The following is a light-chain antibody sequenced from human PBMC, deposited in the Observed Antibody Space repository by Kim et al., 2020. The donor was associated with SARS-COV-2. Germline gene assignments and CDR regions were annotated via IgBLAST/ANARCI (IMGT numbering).Light chain of an antibody. Sequence: PGQSITISCTGTSSDVGGYNYVSWYQQHPGKAPKLMIYDVSNRPSGVSNRFSGSKSGNMASLTISGLQAEDEADYYCSSYTSRSTVFGGGTQLTVL. CDR2: DVS. V-gene: IGLV2-14*03. CDR1: SSDVGGYNY. J-gene: IGLJ2*01. CDR3: SSYTSRSTV.